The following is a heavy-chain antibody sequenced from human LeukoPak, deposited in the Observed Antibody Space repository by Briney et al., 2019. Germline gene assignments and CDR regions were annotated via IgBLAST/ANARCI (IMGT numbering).Heavy chain of an antibody. V-gene: IGHV4-39*01. J-gene: IGHJ4*02. CDR1: GGSISSSSYY. CDR3: ARLGYCSSTSCYPRTLVDY. D-gene: IGHD2-2*01. CDR2: IYYSGST. Sequence: NPSETLSLTCTVSGGSISSSSYYWGWIRQPPGKGLEWIGSIYYSGSTYYNPSLKSRVTISVDTSKNQFSLKLSSVTAADTAVYYCARLGYCSSTSCYPRTLVDYWGQGTLVTVSS.